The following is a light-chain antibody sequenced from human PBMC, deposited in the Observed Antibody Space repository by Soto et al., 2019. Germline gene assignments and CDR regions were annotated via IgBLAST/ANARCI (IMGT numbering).Light chain of an antibody. CDR3: QQYNDYQYI. Sequence: EVMMTQFPDTVSVTPGETVTLSCGASQSVRTNLAWYQQRPGQAPRLLIHYSSTRATDVPARFSGSGSGTNFTLAISSLQSEDFATYYCQQYNDYQYIFGQGTKLEMK. CDR2: YSS. CDR1: QSVRTN. V-gene: IGKV3D-15*01. J-gene: IGKJ2*01.